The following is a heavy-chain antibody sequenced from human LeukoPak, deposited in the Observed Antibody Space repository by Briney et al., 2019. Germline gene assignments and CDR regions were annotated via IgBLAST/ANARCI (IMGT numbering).Heavy chain of an antibody. CDR3: ASLSRLGELSSPYFDY. CDR2: IYYSGST. Sequence: SETLSLTCTVSGVSISSGDYYWSWIRQPPGKGLEWIGYIYYSGSTYYNPSLKSRVTISVDTSKNQFSLKLSSVTAADTAVYYCASLSRLGELSSPYFDYWGQGTLVTVSS. D-gene: IGHD3-16*02. J-gene: IGHJ4*02. CDR1: GVSISSGDYY. V-gene: IGHV4-30-4*01.